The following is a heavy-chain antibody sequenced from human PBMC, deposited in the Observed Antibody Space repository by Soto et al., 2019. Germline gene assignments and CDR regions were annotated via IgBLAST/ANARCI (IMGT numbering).Heavy chain of an antibody. CDR2: IRSFDYRT. V-gene: IGHV3-23*01. D-gene: IGHD6-19*01. CDR3: AKDAESGWYEAFDY. CDR1: GFAFSQYG. J-gene: IGHJ4*02. Sequence: VSLRLSCTASGFAFSQYGMSWVRQAPGKGLEWVSSIRSFDYRTNYADSVKGRFTISRDNSKSTLSLQMNSLRAEDTAVYYCAKDAESGWYEAFDYWGPGTLVTVSS.